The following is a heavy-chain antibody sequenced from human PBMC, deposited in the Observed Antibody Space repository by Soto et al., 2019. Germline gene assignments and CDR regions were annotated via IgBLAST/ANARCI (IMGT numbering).Heavy chain of an antibody. D-gene: IGHD3-22*01. CDR2: ISGSGGST. CDR1: GFTFSSYA. V-gene: IGHV3-23*01. Sequence: PGGSLRLSCAASGFTFSSYAMSWVRQAPGKGLEWVSAISGSGGSTYYADSVKGRFTISRDNSKNTLYLQMNSLRAEDTAVYYCAKDVASTYYYDSSGEAFDIWGQGTMVTV. CDR3: AKDVASTYYYDSSGEAFDI. J-gene: IGHJ3*02.